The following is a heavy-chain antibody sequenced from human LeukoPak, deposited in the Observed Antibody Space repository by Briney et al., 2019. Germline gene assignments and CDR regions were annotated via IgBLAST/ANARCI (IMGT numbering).Heavy chain of an antibody. J-gene: IGHJ4*02. CDR1: GYTFTSYG. CDR3: AREQSRYYFDY. D-gene: IGHD5-24*01. Sequence: ASVKVSCKASGYTFTSYGISWVRQAPGQGLEWMGWISAYNGNTNYAQKFQGRVTITADESTSTAYMELSSLRSEDTAVYYCAREQSRYYFDYWGQGTLVTVSS. CDR2: ISAYNGNT. V-gene: IGHV1-18*01.